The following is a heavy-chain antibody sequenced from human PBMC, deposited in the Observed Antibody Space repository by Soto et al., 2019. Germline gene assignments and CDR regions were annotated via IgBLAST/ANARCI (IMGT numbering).Heavy chain of an antibody. CDR2: ISAHNGNT. D-gene: IGHD1-1*01. V-gene: IGHV1-18*01. CDR3: ARGRYGDY. CDR1: GYDFTTYG. J-gene: IGHJ4*02. Sequence: QVHLVQSGAEVKKSGASVQVSCKGSGYDFTTYGITWVRQAPGQGLEWMAWISAHNGNTDYAQKLQGRVTVTRDTSTSTAYMELRSLRSDDTAVYYCARGRYGDYWGLGALVTVSS.